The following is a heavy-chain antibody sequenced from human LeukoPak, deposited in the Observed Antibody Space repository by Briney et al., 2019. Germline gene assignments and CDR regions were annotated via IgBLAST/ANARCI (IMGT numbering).Heavy chain of an antibody. V-gene: IGHV3-23*01. D-gene: IGHD3-22*01. Sequence: GGSLRLSCAASGFTFSSYAMSWVRQAPGKGLEWVSGISGSGGSTYYADSAKGRFTISRDNYKNTLYLQMNSLRAEDTAVYYCAKNRASSGYSAMDVWGKGTTAIVSS. J-gene: IGHJ6*03. CDR2: ISGSGGST. CDR1: GFTFSSYA. CDR3: AKNRASSGYSAMDV.